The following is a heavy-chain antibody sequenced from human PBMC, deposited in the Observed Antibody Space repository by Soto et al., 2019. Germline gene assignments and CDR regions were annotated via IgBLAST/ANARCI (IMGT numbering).Heavy chain of an antibody. D-gene: IGHD6-13*01. J-gene: IGHJ6*03. CDR1: GGSISSSSYY. Sequence: PSETLSLTCTVSGGSISSSSYYWGWIRQPPGKGLEWIGSFYYSGSTYYNPSLKSRVTISVDTSKNQFSLKLSSVTAADTAVYYCASTGYSSSWEFYYYYYMDVWGKGTTVTVSS. CDR3: ASTGYSSSWEFYYYYYMDV. V-gene: IGHV4-39*01. CDR2: FYYSGST.